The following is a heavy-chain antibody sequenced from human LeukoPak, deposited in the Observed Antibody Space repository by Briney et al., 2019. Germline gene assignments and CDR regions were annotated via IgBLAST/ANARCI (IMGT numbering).Heavy chain of an antibody. CDR2: ISSSGNII. CDR3: ARKSSSSWYVYFDY. Sequence: PGGSLRLSCAASGFTFSDYYMSWIRQAPGKGLEWVSYISSSGNIIYYADSVKGRFTISRDNSKNTLYLQMNSLRAEDTAVYYCARKSSSSWYVYFDYWGQGTLVTVSS. CDR1: GFTFSDYY. V-gene: IGHV3-11*04. D-gene: IGHD6-13*01. J-gene: IGHJ4*02.